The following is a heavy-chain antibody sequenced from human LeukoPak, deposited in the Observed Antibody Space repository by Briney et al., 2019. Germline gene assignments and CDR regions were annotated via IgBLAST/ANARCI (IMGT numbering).Heavy chain of an antibody. CDR2: ISYDGSNK. J-gene: IGHJ4*02. CDR1: GFTFSSFP. Sequence: GGSLRLSCAASGFTFSSFPIHWVRQAPGKGLEWVALISYDGSNKYYADSVKDRFTISRDNSKNTLYLQMNSLRAEDTAVYYCARDRDNSGSYAYYFDYWGQGTRVTVSS. D-gene: IGHD3-22*01. V-gene: IGHV3-30-3*01. CDR3: ARDRDNSGSYAYYFDY.